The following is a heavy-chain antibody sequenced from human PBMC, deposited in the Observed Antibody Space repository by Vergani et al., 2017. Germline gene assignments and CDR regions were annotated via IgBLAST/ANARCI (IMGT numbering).Heavy chain of an antibody. V-gene: IGHV4-59*01. D-gene: IGHD3-9*01. CDR3: ARVKHRDESSTGYRLEGMDV. Sequence: QVQLQESGPGLVKPSETLSLTCSVSGASISDVYWTWIRQSPGERLEWIGYIYSTGSTNYNPSLQSPLSMSIDTSKSQFSLKLASVTSADTAVYYCARVKHRDESSTGYRLEGMDVWGQGITVTVAS. CDR2: IYSTGST. CDR1: GASISDVY. J-gene: IGHJ6*02.